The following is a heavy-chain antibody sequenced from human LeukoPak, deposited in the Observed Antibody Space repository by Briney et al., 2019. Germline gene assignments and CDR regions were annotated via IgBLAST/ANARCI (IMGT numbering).Heavy chain of an antibody. CDR3: AKAKYYGSGGLFDY. V-gene: IGHV3-30*02. CDR2: IRYDGSNR. Sequence: PGGSLRLSCAASGFTFSSYGMHWVRQAPGKGLEWVAFIRYDGSNRYYADSVKGRFTISRDNSKNTLYLQMNSLRAEDTAVYYCAKAKYYGSGGLFDYWGQGTLVTVSS. J-gene: IGHJ4*02. CDR1: GFTFSSYG. D-gene: IGHD3-10*01.